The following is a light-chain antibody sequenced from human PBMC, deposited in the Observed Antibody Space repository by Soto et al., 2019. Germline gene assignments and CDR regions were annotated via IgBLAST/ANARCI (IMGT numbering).Light chain of an antibody. CDR3: QQYDIWPRP. CDR1: QSVVTN. Sequence: EIVMTQSPATLSVSPGERATLSCRASQSVVTNLAWYRQKPGQAPRLLIFGASTRATGIPGRFSGGGSGTEFTLTITSLQSEDFAVYYCQQYDIWPRPFGQGTKVDI. V-gene: IGKV3-15*01. CDR2: GAS. J-gene: IGKJ1*01.